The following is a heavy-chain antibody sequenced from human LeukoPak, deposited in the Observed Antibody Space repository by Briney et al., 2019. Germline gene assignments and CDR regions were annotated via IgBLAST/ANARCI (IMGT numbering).Heavy chain of an antibody. CDR3: AIAAVAAPGNFDY. J-gene: IGHJ4*02. Sequence: PSETLSLTCTVSGGSISGYYWSWIRQPPGKGLEWIGYIFYRGSTNYNPSLKSRVTISVDTSKNQFSLKLSSVTAADTAVYYCAIAAVAAPGNFDYWGRGTLVTVSS. D-gene: IGHD6-19*01. CDR1: GGSISGYY. V-gene: IGHV4-59*08. CDR2: IFYRGST.